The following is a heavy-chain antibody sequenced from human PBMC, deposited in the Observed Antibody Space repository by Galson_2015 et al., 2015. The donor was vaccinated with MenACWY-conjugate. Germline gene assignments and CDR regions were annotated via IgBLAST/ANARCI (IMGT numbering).Heavy chain of an antibody. CDR3: AKDIAVDGMWYFDY. V-gene: IGHV3-23*01. D-gene: IGHD6-19*01. J-gene: IGHJ4*02. CDR1: GYTFSTYA. CDR2: LSSSGGRP. Sequence: SLRLSCAASGYTFSTYAMTWVRQAPGTGLEWVSSLSSSGGRPYYADSVKGRFTISRDNSKNTLYLQMNNLRAEDTALYYCAKDIAVDGMWYFDYWGQGTLVTVSS.